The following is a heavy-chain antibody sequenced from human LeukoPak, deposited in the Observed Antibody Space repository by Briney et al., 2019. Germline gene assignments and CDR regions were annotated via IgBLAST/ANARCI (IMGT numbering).Heavy chain of an antibody. D-gene: IGHD6-6*01. CDR1: GFTFSDYY. CDR3: ARAEYSSSPFDY. Sequence: GGSLRLSCAASGFTFSDYYMGWIRQAPGKGQEWVSYISSSSITMYYADSVKGRFTISRDNAKNSLYLQMNSLRAEDTAVYYCARAEYSSSPFDYWGQGTLVTVSS. CDR2: ISSSSITM. J-gene: IGHJ4*02. V-gene: IGHV3-11*01.